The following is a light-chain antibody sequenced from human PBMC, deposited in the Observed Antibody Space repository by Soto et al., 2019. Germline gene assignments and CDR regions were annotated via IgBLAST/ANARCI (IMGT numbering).Light chain of an antibody. CDR1: QSVSRN. CDR2: GAS. CDR3: QQYNNWPLT. J-gene: IGKJ4*01. Sequence: ETVMTQSPATLSVSPGERATLSCRASQSVSRNFAWYQQRPGQAPRLLIYGASTRATGVPARFSGSGSGTEFALTISSLQSEDFAVCYCQQYNNWPLTFGGGTKVEIK. V-gene: IGKV3-15*01.